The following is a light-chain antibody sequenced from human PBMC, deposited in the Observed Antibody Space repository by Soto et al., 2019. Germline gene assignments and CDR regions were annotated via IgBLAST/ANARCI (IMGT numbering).Light chain of an antibody. CDR2: GAS. CDR1: QSVSSN. V-gene: IGKV3-15*01. Sequence: EIVMTQSPATLSVSPGERATLSCRASQSVSSNLAWYQQKPGQAPRLLIYGASTRATGVPARFSGSGSGADYTLTISRLEPEDSAMYYCQQYGYSFWTFGQGTKVDIK. J-gene: IGKJ1*01. CDR3: QQYGYSFWT.